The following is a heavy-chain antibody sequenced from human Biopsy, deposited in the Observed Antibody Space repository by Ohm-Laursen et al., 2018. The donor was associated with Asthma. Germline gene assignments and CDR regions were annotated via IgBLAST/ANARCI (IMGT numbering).Heavy chain of an antibody. V-gene: IGHV4-30-4*01. CDR1: GASIKTDDHY. Sequence: SETLSLTCTVSGASIKTDDHYWSWLRQPPGKGLEWFGFIHYSGSTSYNPSLKGGVTISDDTSKNQFSLKLSSVTAADTAVYYCARASVAASSNWFDPWGQGTLVTVSS. CDR3: ARASVAASSNWFDP. D-gene: IGHD6-19*01. J-gene: IGHJ5*02. CDR2: IHYSGST.